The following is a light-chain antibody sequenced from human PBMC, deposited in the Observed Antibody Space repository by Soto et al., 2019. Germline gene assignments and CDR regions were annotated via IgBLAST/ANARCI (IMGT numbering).Light chain of an antibody. CDR1: SSDVGDYNY. J-gene: IGLJ1*01. CDR3: SSYTRSSTLYV. V-gene: IGLV2-14*01. CDR2: EVS. Sequence: QSALTQPASVSGXPGQSITISCTGTSSDVGDYNYVSWYQQHPGKAPKLMIYEVSNRPSGVSNRFSGSKSGNTASLTISGLQAEDEADYYCSSYTRSSTLYVFGTGTKLTVL.